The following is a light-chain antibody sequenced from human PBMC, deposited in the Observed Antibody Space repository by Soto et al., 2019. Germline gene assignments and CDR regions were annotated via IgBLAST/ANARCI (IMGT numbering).Light chain of an antibody. J-gene: IGKJ5*01. CDR3: QLYGISPH. CDR2: GAS. Sequence: EIVLTQSPGTLSLSPGETATLSCRASHHISNRYLAWYQQKPAQAPRLLISGASSRATGIPDRFSGSASGTDFTLTINRLEPEDFAVYYCQLYGISPHFGQGTRLEIK. CDR1: HHISNRY. V-gene: IGKV3-20*01.